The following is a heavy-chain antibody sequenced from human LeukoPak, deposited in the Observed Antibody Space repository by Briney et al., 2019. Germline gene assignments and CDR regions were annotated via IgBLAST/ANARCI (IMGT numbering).Heavy chain of an antibody. Sequence: GGSLRLSCAASGFTFSSYAMSWVRQAPGKGLEWVSAISGSGGSTYYADSVKGRFTISRDNSKNTLYLQMNSLRDEDTAVYYCARAPGSGSRNAHYYYYGMDVWGQGTTVTVSS. CDR1: GFTFSSYA. V-gene: IGHV3-23*01. J-gene: IGHJ6*02. CDR2: ISGSGGST. D-gene: IGHD1-26*01. CDR3: ARAPGSGSRNAHYYYYGMDV.